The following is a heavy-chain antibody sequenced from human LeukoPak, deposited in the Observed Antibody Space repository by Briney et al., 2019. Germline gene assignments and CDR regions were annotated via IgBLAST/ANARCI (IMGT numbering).Heavy chain of an antibody. J-gene: IGHJ4*02. CDR3: ASLDTAMVTWRDN. V-gene: IGHV1-2*04. D-gene: IGHD5-18*01. Sequence: ASVKVSCKASGYTFTGYYMHWVRQAPGQGLEWMGWINPNSGGTNYAQKFQGWVTMTRDTSISTAYMELSRLRSDDTAVYYCASLDTAMVTWRDNWGQGTLVTVSS. CDR1: GYTFTGYY. CDR2: INPNSGGT.